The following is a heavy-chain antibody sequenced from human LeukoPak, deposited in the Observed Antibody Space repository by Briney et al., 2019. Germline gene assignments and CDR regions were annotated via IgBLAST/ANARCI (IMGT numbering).Heavy chain of an antibody. CDR3: ARGPSGAAAAKTGVDY. J-gene: IGHJ4*02. V-gene: IGHV4-34*01. D-gene: IGHD6-13*01. CDR2: INHSGST. Sequence: SESLSLTCAVYGGSFSGYYWSWIRQPPGKGLEWIGEINHSGSTNYNPSLKSRVTISVDTSKNQFSLKLSSVTAADTAVYYCARGPSGAAAAKTGVDYWGQGTLVTVSS. CDR1: GGSFSGYY.